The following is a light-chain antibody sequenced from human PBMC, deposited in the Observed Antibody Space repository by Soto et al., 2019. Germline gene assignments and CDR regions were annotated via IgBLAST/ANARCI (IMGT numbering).Light chain of an antibody. CDR1: SSDVGAYNY. Sequence: QSVLTQPASVSGSPGESITISCTGTSSDVGAYNYVSWYQQHPGKAPKLMIYDVSNRPSGVSNRFSGSKSGNTASLTISGLQDEDEADYYCSSYTSTNSLFGGGTKVTVL. J-gene: IGLJ2*01. V-gene: IGLV2-14*03. CDR2: DVS. CDR3: SSYTSTNSL.